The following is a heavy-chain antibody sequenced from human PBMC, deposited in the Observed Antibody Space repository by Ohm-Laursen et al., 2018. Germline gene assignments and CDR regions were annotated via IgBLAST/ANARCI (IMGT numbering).Heavy chain of an antibody. CDR1: GYSFTSYW. CDR3: ARNVDTAMDLYYYYGMDV. J-gene: IGHJ6*02. D-gene: IGHD5-18*01. CDR2: IYPGDSDT. Sequence: ESLKISCKGSGYSFTSYWIGWVRQMPGKGLEWMGLIYPGDSDTRYSPSFQGQVTISADKSISTAYLQWSSLKASDTAMYYCARNVDTAMDLYYYYGMDVWGQGTTVTVSS. V-gene: IGHV5-51*01.